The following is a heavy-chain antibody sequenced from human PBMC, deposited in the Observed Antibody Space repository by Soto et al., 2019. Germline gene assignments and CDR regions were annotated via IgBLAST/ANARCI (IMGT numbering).Heavy chain of an antibody. Sequence: EVQLLESGGGLIQPGGSLRLSCAASGFTFSTYAMSWVRQAPGKGLEWVSAISRDAYDIYYADSVKGRFTISRVNSKHMLYLQMNSLRTEDTAVYYCAHPRGYGVFDAYDIWGQGAMVTVSS. CDR1: GFTFSTYA. D-gene: IGHD4-17*01. CDR2: ISRDAYDI. V-gene: IGHV3-23*01. CDR3: AHPRGYGVFDAYDI. J-gene: IGHJ3*02.